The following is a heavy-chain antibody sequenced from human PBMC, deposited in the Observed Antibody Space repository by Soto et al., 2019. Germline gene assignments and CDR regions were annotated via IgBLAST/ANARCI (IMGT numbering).Heavy chain of an antibody. Sequence: QVQLVQSGAEVKKPGSSVKVSCTASGGTFSSYAISWVRQAPGQGLEWMGGIIPIFGTANYAQKFQGRGTITADESTSTAYMELSSLRSEDTAVYYCAILPRGYSYVLEDYWGQGTLVTVSS. J-gene: IGHJ4*02. CDR3: AILPRGYSYVLEDY. D-gene: IGHD5-18*01. CDR1: GGTFSSYA. V-gene: IGHV1-69*12. CDR2: IIPIFGTA.